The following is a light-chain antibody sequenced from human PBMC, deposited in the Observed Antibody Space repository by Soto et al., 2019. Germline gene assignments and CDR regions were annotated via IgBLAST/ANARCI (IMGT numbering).Light chain of an antibody. CDR1: QGVTTN. Sequence: EILMTQPPDILFVPPGHRAILSWWAGQGVTTNLACYQQKPGQAPRLLXYGXSSSATGSPDSLSGSGSGTDFTLTISRREPNDSDCYYWHQYGIATRTFGQGTKVDIK. V-gene: IGKV3-20*01. CDR2: GXS. J-gene: IGKJ1*01. CDR3: HQYGIATRT.